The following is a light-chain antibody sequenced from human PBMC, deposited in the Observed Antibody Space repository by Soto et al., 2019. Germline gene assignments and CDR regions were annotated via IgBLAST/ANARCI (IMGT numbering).Light chain of an antibody. CDR1: QNINNN. CDR2: GAS. V-gene: IGKV3-15*01. CDR3: QQYNDWPLL. Sequence: EIVMTPSPATLSVSPVERVTLSCRASQNINNNLAWYQQKPGQAPRLLIYGASTRATGTPTRFSGSGSGTEFTLTISSLQSEDFAVYSCQQYNDWPLLFGQGTRLEIK. J-gene: IGKJ5*01.